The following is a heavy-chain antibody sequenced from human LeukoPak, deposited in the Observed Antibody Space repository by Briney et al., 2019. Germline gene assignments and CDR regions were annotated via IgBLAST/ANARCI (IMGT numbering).Heavy chain of an antibody. Sequence: PSETLSLTCTVSGGSISSSTYYWGWIRQPPGKGLEWIGNIYYSGTTYYNPSLKSRVTISVDTSKNQFSLKLSSVTAADTAVYYCARREMYFYYMDVWGKGTTVTISS. CDR2: IYYSGTT. CDR1: GGSISSSTYY. V-gene: IGHV4-39*01. J-gene: IGHJ6*03. CDR3: ARREMYFYYMDV.